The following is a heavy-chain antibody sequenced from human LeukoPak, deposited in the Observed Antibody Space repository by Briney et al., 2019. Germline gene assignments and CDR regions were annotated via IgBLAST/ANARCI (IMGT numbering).Heavy chain of an antibody. CDR1: GYTFTSYG. CDR2: ISAYNGNT. CDR3: ARDAPLGYCSSTSCHNWFDP. V-gene: IGHV1-18*03. Sequence: ASLKVSCKASGYTFTSYGISWVRQAHGQGLEWMGWISAYNGNTNYAQELQGRVTMTTDTSTSTAYMELRSVRSDDMAVYYCARDAPLGYCSSTSCHNWFDPWGQGTLVTVSS. D-gene: IGHD2-2*01. J-gene: IGHJ5*02.